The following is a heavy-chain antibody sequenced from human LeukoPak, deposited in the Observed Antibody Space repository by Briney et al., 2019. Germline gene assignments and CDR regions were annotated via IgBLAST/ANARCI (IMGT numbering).Heavy chain of an antibody. V-gene: IGHV1-2*02. CDR2: INPNSGGT. Sequence: ASVKVSCKASGYTFTGYYMHWVRQAPGQGLEWTGWINPNSGGTNYAQKFQGRVTMTRDTSTSTAYMELSRLRSDDTAVYYCARWFGELLNNWFDPWGQGTLVTVSS. CDR3: ARWFGELLNNWFDP. CDR1: GYTFTGYY. D-gene: IGHD3-10*01. J-gene: IGHJ5*02.